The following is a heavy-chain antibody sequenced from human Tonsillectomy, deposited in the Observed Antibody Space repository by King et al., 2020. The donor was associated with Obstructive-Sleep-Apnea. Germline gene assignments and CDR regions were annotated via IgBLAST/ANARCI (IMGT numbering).Heavy chain of an antibody. CDR2: ISWNSGTI. Sequence: QLVQSGGGLVQPGRSLRLSCAASRFTFDDFAMHWVRQAPGKGLEWVSGISWNSGTIDYADSVKGRFTISRDNAKNSLYLQMNSLRAEDTALYYCAKDYCPFTAWYYGMHVWGQGTTVTVSS. CDR3: AKDYCPFTAWYYGMHV. J-gene: IGHJ6*02. D-gene: IGHD2-21*02. V-gene: IGHV3-9*01. CDR1: RFTFDDFA.